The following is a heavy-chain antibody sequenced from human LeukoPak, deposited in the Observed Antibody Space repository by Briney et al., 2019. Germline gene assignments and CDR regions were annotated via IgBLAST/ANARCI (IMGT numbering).Heavy chain of an antibody. V-gene: IGHV3-33*01. CDR3: AREGSSSWLDY. J-gene: IGHJ4*02. D-gene: IGHD6-13*01. CDR2: IWYDGSNK. Sequence: WVAVIWYDGSNKYYADSVKGRFTVSRDNSKNTLYLQMNSLRAEDTAVYYCAREGSSSWLDYWGQGTLVTVSS.